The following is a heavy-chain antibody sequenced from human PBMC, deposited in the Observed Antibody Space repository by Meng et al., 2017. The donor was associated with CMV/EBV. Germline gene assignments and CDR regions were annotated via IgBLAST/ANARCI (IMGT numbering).Heavy chain of an antibody. D-gene: IGHD3-10*01. CDR3: ARGLWFGELSPFDY. CDR2: INHSGST. J-gene: IGHJ4*02. CDR1: GGSFSVYY. V-gene: IGHV4-34*01. Sequence: QVQVQLWGAGLFKPSETWSLTCAVYGGSFSVYYRSWIRQPPGKGLEWIGEINHSGSTNYPPSLKSRVTISVDTSKNQFSLKLSSVTAADTAVYYCARGLWFGELSPFDYWGQGTLVTVSS.